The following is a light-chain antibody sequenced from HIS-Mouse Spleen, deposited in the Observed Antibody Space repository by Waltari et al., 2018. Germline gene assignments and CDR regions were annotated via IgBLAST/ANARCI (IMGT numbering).Light chain of an antibody. CDR1: RTDVGGYTY. CDR3: SSYAGSNNLV. V-gene: IGLV2-8*01. Sequence: QSALTQPPSASGSPGQSVTISCTGTRTDVGGYTYVSWYQQHPGKAPKLMIYEVSKRPSGVPDRFSGSKSGNTASLTVSGLQAEDEADYYCSSYAGSNNLVFGGGTKLTVL. CDR2: EVS. J-gene: IGLJ2*01.